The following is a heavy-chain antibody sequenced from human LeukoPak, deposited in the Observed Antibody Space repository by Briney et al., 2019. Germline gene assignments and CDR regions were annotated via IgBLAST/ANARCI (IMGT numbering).Heavy chain of an antibody. D-gene: IGHD1-26*01. V-gene: IGHV6-1*01. CDR1: GDSVSSNSAT. CDR3: ARARGDSGSYYLKDAFDI. Sequence: SQTLSLTCAISGDSVSSNSATWNWIRQSPSRGLEWLGRTYYRSNWYNDYAVSVKSRITINPDTSKNQFSLHLNSVTPEDTAVYYCARARGDSGSYYLKDAFDIWGQGTMVTVSS. CDR2: TYYRSNWYN. J-gene: IGHJ3*02.